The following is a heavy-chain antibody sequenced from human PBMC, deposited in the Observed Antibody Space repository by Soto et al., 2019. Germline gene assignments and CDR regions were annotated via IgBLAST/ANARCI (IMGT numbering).Heavy chain of an antibody. CDR3: ARGGGSSWFYYYYGMDV. CDR2: IWYDGSNK. CDR1: GFTFSSYG. J-gene: IGHJ6*02. V-gene: IGHV3-33*01. D-gene: IGHD6-13*01. Sequence: LRLSCAASGFTFSSYGMHWVRQAPGKGLEWVAVIWYDGSNKYYADSVKGRSTISRDNSKNTLYLQMNSLRAEDTAVYYCARGGGSSWFYYYYGMDVWGQGTTVTVSS.